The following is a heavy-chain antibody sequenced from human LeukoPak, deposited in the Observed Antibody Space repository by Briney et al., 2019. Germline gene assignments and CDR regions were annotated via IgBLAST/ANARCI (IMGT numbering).Heavy chain of an antibody. Sequence: SETLSLTCTVSGGSMIDHYWSWVRQPPGKGLEWVGYMHHSGKANSNPSLKSRVTISVDASKNQVSLKLSSVTAADTAVYYCARDTHEYGSGSYYDDTFDSWGQGTLVTVSS. CDR3: ARDTHEYGSGSYYDDTFDS. V-gene: IGHV4-59*11. D-gene: IGHD3-10*01. J-gene: IGHJ3*02. CDR1: GGSMIDHY. CDR2: MHHSGKA.